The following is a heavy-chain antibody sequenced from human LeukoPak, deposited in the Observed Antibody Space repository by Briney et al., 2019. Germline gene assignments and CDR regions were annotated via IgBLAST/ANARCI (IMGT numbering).Heavy chain of an antibody. D-gene: IGHD3-22*01. CDR2: ISYGGNNQ. V-gene: IGHV3-30-3*01. CDR1: GFTFGHYA. Sequence: GRSVRLSCGASGFTFGHYAMNWVRQAPGQGLEWVAIISYGGNNQYYADSVKGRFTISRDNTKNTVYLQMNSLRPEDTAVYYCARAPDSSGYYYHFDYWGQGTLVTVSS. CDR3: ARAPDSSGYYYHFDY. J-gene: IGHJ4*02.